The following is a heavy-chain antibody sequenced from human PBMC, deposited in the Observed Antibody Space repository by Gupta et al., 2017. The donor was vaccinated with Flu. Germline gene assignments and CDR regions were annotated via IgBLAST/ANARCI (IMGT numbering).Heavy chain of an antibody. CDR2: IKQDGSEK. V-gene: IGHV3-7*01. CDR3: ASDSSGWYWFAFDI. CDR1: GFTFSSYW. D-gene: IGHD6-19*01. Sequence: EVQLVESGGGLVQPGGSLRISCAASGFTFSSYWMSWVRQAPGKGLEWVANIKQDGSEKYYVDSVKGRFTISRDNAKNSLYLQMNSLRAEDTAVYYCASDSSGWYWFAFDIWGQGTMVTVSS. J-gene: IGHJ3*02.